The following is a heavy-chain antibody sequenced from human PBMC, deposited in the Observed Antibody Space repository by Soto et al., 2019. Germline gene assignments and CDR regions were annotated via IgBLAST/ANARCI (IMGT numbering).Heavy chain of an antibody. V-gene: IGHV3-48*03. D-gene: IGHD1-26*01. CDR1: GFTFSSYE. CDR2: ISSSGSTI. CDR3: ARGHGVGKTYPPTY. Sequence: SLRLSCAASGFTFSSYEMNWVRQAPGKGLEWVSYISSSGSTIYYADSVKGRFTISRDNAKNSLYLQMNSLRAEDTAVYYCARGHGVGKTYPPTYWGQGTLVTVTS. J-gene: IGHJ4*02.